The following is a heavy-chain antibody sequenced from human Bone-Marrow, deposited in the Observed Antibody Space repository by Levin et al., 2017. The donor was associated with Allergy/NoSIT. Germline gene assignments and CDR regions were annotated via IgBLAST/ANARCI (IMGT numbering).Heavy chain of an antibody. D-gene: IGHD6-19*01. V-gene: IGHV3-23*01. Sequence: ASVKVSCAASGFTFSSYAMSWVRQAPVKGLEWVSSISGSGTITHYAESVKGRFTISRDISKNMLHLQMNSLRAEDTAIYFCAKEGLAVAGYYFDSWGQGTLVTVSS. J-gene: IGHJ4*02. CDR3: AKEGLAVAGYYFDS. CDR2: ISGSGTIT. CDR1: GFTFSSYA.